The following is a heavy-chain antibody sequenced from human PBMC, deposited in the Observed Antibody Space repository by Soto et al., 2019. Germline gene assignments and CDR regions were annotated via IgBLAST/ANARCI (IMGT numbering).Heavy chain of an antibody. V-gene: IGHV4-34*01. D-gene: IGHD2-15*01. CDR2: INHSGST. CDR1: GGSFSGYY. J-gene: IGHJ4*02. Sequence: SKTLSLTCAVYGGSFSGYYWSWIRQPPGKGLEWIGEINHSGSTNYNPSLKSRVTISVDTSKNQFSLKLSSVTAADTAVYYCARGRGGILYYYFDYWGQGTLVTVSS. CDR3: ARGRGGILYYYFDY.